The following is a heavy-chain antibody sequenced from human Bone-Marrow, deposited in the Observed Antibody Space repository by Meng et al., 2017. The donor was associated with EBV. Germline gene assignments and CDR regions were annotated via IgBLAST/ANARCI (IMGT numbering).Heavy chain of an antibody. V-gene: IGHV7-4-1*02. CDR1: ADALSSYA. J-gene: IGHJ5*02. CDR3: ASGGDEAWFVP. CDR2: ITNNTQNP. D-gene: IGHD2-21*01. Sequence: SEVDKPGASVKVSCKAYADALSSYALIWVRQAPGHGLDWMGWITNNTQNPTFAQGFTGRFVSSLDTYVCTAYLHISSLKAEDTAVYNCASGGDEAWFVPWGQGTLVTVSS.